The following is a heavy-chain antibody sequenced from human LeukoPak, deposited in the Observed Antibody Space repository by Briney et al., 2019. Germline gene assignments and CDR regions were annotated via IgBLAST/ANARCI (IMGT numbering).Heavy chain of an antibody. V-gene: IGHV1-69*05. D-gene: IGHD7-27*01. CDR2: IIPIFGTA. CDR3: AVTWPLGYYYFDX. J-gene: IGHJ4*02. CDR1: GGTFSSYA. Sequence: SVKVSCKASGGTFSSYAISWVRQAPGQGLEWMGRIIPIFGTANYAQKFQGRVAITTDESTSTAYMELSSLRSEDTAVYYCAVTWPLGYYYFDXWGQGTLVTV.